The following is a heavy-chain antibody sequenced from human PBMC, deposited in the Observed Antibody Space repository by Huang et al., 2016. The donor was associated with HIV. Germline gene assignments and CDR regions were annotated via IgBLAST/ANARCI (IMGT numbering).Heavy chain of an antibody. CDR1: GGSFSGYF. Sequence: QVQLQESGPGLVKPSETLSLTCTVSGGSFSGYFWNWIRQPPGKGLEWTGDIYYSGSTYYSPDLKSRVTILLDKSKKQFSLKLTSVTAADTAMYYCARFSSDKGAFDIWGQGTMVTVSS. CDR3: ARFSSDKGAFDI. CDR2: IYYSGST. J-gene: IGHJ3*02. V-gene: IGHV4-59*12. D-gene: IGHD3-3*01.